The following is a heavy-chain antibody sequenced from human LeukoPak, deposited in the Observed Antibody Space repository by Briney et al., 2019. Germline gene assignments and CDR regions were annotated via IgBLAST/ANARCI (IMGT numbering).Heavy chain of an antibody. Sequence: GGSLRLSCAASGFTFSSYAMHWVRQAPGKGLEWVAVISYDGSNKYYADSVKGRFTISRDNSKNTLYLQMNSLRAEDTAVYYYARDGRYNRNLYYFDYWGQGTLVTVSS. CDR1: GFTFSSYA. CDR3: ARDGRYNRNLYYFDY. CDR2: ISYDGSNK. D-gene: IGHD1-14*01. J-gene: IGHJ4*02. V-gene: IGHV3-30-3*01.